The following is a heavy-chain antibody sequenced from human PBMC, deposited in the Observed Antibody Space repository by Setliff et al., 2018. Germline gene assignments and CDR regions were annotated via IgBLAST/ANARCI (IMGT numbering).Heavy chain of an antibody. CDR2: ISDTAIGI. D-gene: IGHD6-13*01. CDR3: AKDIVGYSSTWPKRDYFDY. J-gene: IGHJ4*02. Sequence: LRLSCAASGFVFNTYAMSWVRQPPGKGLEWVSTISDTAIGIYYADSVRGRFTISRDNSKKTLHLQMNSLRAEDTAIYYCAKDIVGYSSTWPKRDYFDYWGQGTLVTVSS. CDR1: GFVFNTYA. V-gene: IGHV3-23*01.